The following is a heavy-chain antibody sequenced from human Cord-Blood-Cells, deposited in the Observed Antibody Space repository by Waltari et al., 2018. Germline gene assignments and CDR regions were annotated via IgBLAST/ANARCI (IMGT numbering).Heavy chain of an antibody. CDR3: AKPYLQTQGGYSGYDFAFDI. V-gene: IGHV3-23*01. Sequence: EVQLLESGGGLVQHGGSLRLSCAASGFTFSSYAMSWVRQAPGKGLEWVSAISGSGGSTYYADSVKGRFTISRDNSKNTLYLQMNSLRAEDTAVYYCAKPYLQTQGGYSGYDFAFDIWGQGTMVTVSS. D-gene: IGHD5-12*01. CDR1: GFTFSSYA. J-gene: IGHJ3*02. CDR2: ISGSGGST.